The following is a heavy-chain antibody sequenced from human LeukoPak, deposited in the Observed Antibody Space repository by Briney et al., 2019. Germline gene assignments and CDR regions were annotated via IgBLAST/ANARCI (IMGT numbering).Heavy chain of an antibody. CDR3: ARDDGSATMGFDS. Sequence: SVKVSCKASGTTFSRSAISWVRQAPGQGLEWMGGVIPILDTTNYAQKFQDRLLITTDDSTSTAYMEVSSLRSVDTAVYYCARDDGSATMGFDSWGQGTLVTVSS. CDR2: VIPILDTT. V-gene: IGHV1-69*05. CDR1: GTTFSRSA. D-gene: IGHD1-26*01. J-gene: IGHJ4*02.